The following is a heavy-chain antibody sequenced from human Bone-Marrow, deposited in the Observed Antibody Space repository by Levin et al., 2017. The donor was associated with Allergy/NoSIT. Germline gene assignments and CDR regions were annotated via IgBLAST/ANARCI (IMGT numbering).Heavy chain of an antibody. D-gene: IGHD6-25*01. J-gene: IGHJ6*02. CDR2: ISSSGSTI. CDR3: ARLPIVAADDTNYGMDV. CDR1: GFTFSSYY. Sequence: PGGSLRLSCGASGFTFSSYYMSWIRQAPGKGLEWVSYISSSGSTIRYADSVKGRFTVSRDNAKNLVFLHMNTPRAEDTAVYYCARLPIVAADDTNYGMDVWGQGTTVTVSS. V-gene: IGHV3-11*01.